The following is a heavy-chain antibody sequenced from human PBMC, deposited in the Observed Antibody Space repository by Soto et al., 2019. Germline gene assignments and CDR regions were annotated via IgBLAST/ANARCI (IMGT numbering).Heavy chain of an antibody. V-gene: IGHV3-30*03. J-gene: IGHJ3*02. CDR1: GFTFSIYG. D-gene: IGHD1-26*01. Sequence: QVQLVESGAGVIQPGRSLRLSCAASGFTFSIYGMNWVRHAPGKGLEWVAMITFDGSEKYYTDSVKGRFHISRDSSKNTMYLQMDSLRVEDTAMYYCARDRRLYYSDAFDIWGQGTTVTVTP. CDR2: ITFDGSEK. CDR3: ARDRRLYYSDAFDI.